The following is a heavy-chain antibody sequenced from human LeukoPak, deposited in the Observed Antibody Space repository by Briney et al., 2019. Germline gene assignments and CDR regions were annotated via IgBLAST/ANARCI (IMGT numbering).Heavy chain of an antibody. V-gene: IGHV3-23*01. CDR1: GSSVSDYA. D-gene: IGHD3-10*02. CDR2: IGSDGTT. CDR3: GKDLHYYVDMDV. Sequence: PGGSLRFSCAASGSSVSDYAMSWVRQAPGKGLEWVSGIGSDGTTHHAESVKGRFAISRDNSKSTLYLQMNSLRAEDTALYYCGKDLHYYVDMDVWGQGTTVTVSS. J-gene: IGHJ6*02.